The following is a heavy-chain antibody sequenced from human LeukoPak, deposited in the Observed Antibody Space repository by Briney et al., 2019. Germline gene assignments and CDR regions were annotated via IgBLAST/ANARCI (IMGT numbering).Heavy chain of an antibody. CDR1: GFTFDDYA. CDR3: AKDRRTGTTGYYYMDV. J-gene: IGHJ6*03. Sequence: GGSLRLSCAASGFTFDDYAMHWVRQAPGKGLEWVSGISWNSGSIGYADSVKGRFTISRDNAKNSLYLQMNSLRAEGTALYYCAKDRRTGTTGYYYMDVWGKGTTVTVSS. CDR2: ISWNSGSI. V-gene: IGHV3-9*01. D-gene: IGHD1-7*01.